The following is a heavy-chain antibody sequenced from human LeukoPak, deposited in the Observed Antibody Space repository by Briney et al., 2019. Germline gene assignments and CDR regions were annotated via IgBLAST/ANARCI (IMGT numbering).Heavy chain of an antibody. CDR3: AKVSGYSYGYFDY. V-gene: IGHV3-9*01. D-gene: IGHD5-18*01. Sequence: GGSLRLSCAASGFTFDDCAMYWVRQTPGKGLEWVSGTSWNSGSIGYADSVKGRFTISRDNAKNALYLQMNSLRAEDTALYYCAKVSGYSYGYFDYWGQGTLVTVSS. J-gene: IGHJ4*02. CDR2: TSWNSGSI. CDR1: GFTFDDCA.